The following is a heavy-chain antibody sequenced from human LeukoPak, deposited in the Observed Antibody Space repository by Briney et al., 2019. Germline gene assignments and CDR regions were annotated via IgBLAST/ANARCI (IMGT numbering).Heavy chain of an antibody. CDR1: GFTFSSYS. J-gene: IGHJ1*01. D-gene: IGHD2-15*01. CDR3: ARSPYCSGGSCYSGGIWYFQH. CDR2: ISSSSSYI. V-gene: IGHV3-21*04. Sequence: PGGSLRLSCAASGFTFSSYSMNWVRQAPGKGLEWVSSISSSSSYIYYADSVKGRFTISRDNAKNSLYLQMNSLRAEDTAVYYCARSPYCSGGSCYSGGIWYFQHWGRGTLVTVSS.